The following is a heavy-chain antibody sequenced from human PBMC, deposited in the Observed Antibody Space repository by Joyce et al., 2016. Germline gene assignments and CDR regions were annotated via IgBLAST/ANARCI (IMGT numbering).Heavy chain of an antibody. J-gene: IGHJ4*02. Sequence: ELQLVESGGGFVQPGGFLRLFCVASGFYFSNFWMHWLRQAPGKGPVWGSRNNNDGTHTIYADSVKGRFNISRDNAKNTLYLEMNSLRNEDTAVYYCASGDDGSYNGWGQGALVTVSS. V-gene: IGHV3-74*01. CDR3: ASGDDGSYNG. CDR2: NNNDGTHT. CDR1: GFYFSNFW. D-gene: IGHD1-26*01.